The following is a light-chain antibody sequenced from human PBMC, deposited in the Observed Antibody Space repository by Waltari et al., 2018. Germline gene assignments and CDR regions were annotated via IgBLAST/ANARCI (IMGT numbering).Light chain of an antibody. Sequence: DIQMTQSPSSLSASVGDRVIITCRASQSIGSSVNWYQQKPGTAPKLLSYAESSLQSGVPSRFSGSGSGTDFTLAISSLQPEDFVTYYCQQSYSTPRTFGQGTKVEIK. CDR1: QSIGSS. CDR2: AES. V-gene: IGKV1-39*01. J-gene: IGKJ1*01. CDR3: QQSYSTPRT.